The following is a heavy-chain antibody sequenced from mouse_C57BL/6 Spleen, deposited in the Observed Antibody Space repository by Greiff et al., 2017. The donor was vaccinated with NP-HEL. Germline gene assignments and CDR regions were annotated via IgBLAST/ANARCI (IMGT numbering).Heavy chain of an antibody. CDR2: INPNNGGT. Sequence: EVQLQQSGPELVKPGASVKISCKASGYTFTDYYMNWVKQSHGKSLEWIGDINPNNGGTSYNQKFKGKATLTVDKSSSTAYIELSSLTSEDSAVYYCARCGWLLREDYYARDYWGQGTSVTVSS. J-gene: IGHJ4*01. D-gene: IGHD2-3*01. CDR3: ARCGWLLREDYYARDY. CDR1: GYTFTDYY. V-gene: IGHV1-26*01.